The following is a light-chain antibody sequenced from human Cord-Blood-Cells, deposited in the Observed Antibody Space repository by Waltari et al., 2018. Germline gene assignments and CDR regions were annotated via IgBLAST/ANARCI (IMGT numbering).Light chain of an antibody. CDR2: GAS. CDR1: QSVSSN. CDR3: QQYNNWPPWT. Sequence: EIVMTQSPPTLSVSPGERATLSCRASQSVSSNLAWYQQKPGQAPRLLIYGASNRATGIPARFSGSGSGKEFTLTISSLQSEDFAVYYCQQYNNWPPWTFGQGTKVEIK. V-gene: IGKV3-15*01. J-gene: IGKJ1*01.